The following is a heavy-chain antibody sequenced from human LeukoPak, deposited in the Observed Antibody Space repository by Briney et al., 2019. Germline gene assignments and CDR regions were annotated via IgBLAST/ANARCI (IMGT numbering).Heavy chain of an antibody. CDR1: GYRFTSYW. J-gene: IGHJ4*02. CDR2: IYPGDSDT. Sequence: GESLQISCKGSGYRFTSYWIGWVRPMPGKGLEWMGIIYPGDSDTRYSPSFQGQVTISADKSISTAYLQWSSLKASDTAMYYCARHAVTTRFNYFDCWGQGTLVTVSS. D-gene: IGHD4-17*01. CDR3: ARHAVTTRFNYFDC. V-gene: IGHV5-51*01.